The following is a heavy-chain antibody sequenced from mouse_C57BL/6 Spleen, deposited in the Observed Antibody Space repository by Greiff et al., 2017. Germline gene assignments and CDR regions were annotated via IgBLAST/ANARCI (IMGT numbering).Heavy chain of an antibody. J-gene: IGHJ4*01. V-gene: IGHV1-42*01. D-gene: IGHD4-1*01. CDR2: INPSTGGT. Sequence: EVQLQQSGPELVKPGASVKISCKASGYSFTGYYMNWVKQSPEKSLEWIGEINPSTGGTTYNQKFKAKATLTVDKSSSTAYMQLKSLTSEDYAVYYCARTGNYAMDYWGQGTSVTVSS. CDR3: ARTGNYAMDY. CDR1: GYSFTGYY.